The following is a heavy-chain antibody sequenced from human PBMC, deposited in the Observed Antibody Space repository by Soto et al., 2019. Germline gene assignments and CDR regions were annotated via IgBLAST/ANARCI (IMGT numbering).Heavy chain of an antibody. CDR3: SRTGCGGNDCFLFLFYVIDV. J-gene: IGHJ6*02. CDR1: GFSLDSSGVG. V-gene: IGHV2-5*01. D-gene: IGHD2-21*01. Sequence: QITLKESGPTLVKPTQTLTLTCSFSGFSLDSSGVGVGWVRQPPGKALEWLGVIYWNDDKRYSPSLQTRVTIAKDTSANQVFLTLTDVDPMVTCTYYCSRTGCGGNDCFLFLFYVIDVSGHGTSVIVTS. CDR2: IYWNDDK.